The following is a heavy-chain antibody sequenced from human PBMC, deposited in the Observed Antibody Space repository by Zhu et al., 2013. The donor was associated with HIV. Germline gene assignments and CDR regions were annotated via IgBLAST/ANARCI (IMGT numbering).Heavy chain of an antibody. J-gene: IGHJ3*02. D-gene: IGHD1-1*01. CDR1: GYTFTSYG. CDR3: ARTGTANAFDI. V-gene: IGHV1-2*02. Sequence: QVQLVQSGPEVKKPGASVKVSCKASGYTFTSYGLSWVRQAPGQGLEWMGWINPNSGGTDYAQKFQGRVTMTRDTSISTAYMELSRLRSDDTAVYYCARTGTANAFDIWGQGQVVTVSS. CDR2: INPNSGGT.